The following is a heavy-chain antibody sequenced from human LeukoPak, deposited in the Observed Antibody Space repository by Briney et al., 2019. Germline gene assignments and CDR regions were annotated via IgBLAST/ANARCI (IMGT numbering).Heavy chain of an antibody. Sequence: PGGSLRLSCAASGSTFSSYGMHWVRQAPGKGLEWVAVISYDGSNKYYADSVKGLFTISRDNSKNTLYLQMNSLRAEDTAVYYCAKPSYYYDSSGYSSYSSNWYFDLCGRGTLVTVSS. J-gene: IGHJ2*01. CDR1: GSTFSSYG. V-gene: IGHV3-30*18. D-gene: IGHD3-22*01. CDR2: ISYDGSNK. CDR3: AKPSYYYDSSGYSSYSSNWYFDL.